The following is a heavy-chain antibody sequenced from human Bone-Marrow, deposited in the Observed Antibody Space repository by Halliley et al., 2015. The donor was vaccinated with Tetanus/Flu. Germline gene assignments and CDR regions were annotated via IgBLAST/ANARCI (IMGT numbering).Heavy chain of an antibody. CDR2: IWYDGSKQ. V-gene: IGHV3-33*01. CDR3: TRQAMAAIFDF. D-gene: IGHD5-18*01. Sequence: SLRLSCTTSGFSFSDYGMHWVRQAPGKGLEWLAVIWYDGSKQVYGDSVKGRFIISRDNPKNTVYLQMNSLKAEDTAVYYCTRQAMAAIFDFWGQGTPVIVSS. CDR1: GFSFSDYG. J-gene: IGHJ4*02.